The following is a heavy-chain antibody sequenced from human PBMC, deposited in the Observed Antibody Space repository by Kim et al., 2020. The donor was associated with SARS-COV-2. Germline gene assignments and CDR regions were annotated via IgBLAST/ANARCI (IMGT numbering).Heavy chain of an antibody. CDR3: AREGLELKNNYYYYGMDV. J-gene: IGHJ6*02. Sequence: KSRVTISVDTSKNQFSLKLSSVTAAETAVYYCAREGLELKNNYYYYGMDVWGQGTTVTVSS. V-gene: IGHV4-34*01. D-gene: IGHD1-1*01.